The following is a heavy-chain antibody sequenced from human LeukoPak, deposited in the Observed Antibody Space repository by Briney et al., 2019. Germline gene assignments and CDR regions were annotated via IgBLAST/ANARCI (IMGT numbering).Heavy chain of an antibody. V-gene: IGHV3-23*01. Sequence: GGPLRLSCAASGFTFLTYAMAWVRQAPGKGLEWVSSISVRGAGTYYAPSVKGRFTVSRDNDKNALYLQMDDVTAADTALYYCARVRGVGTHIWLLPWNLWGQGTLFSVSS. CDR1: GFTFLTYA. J-gene: IGHJ5*02. D-gene: IGHD2-21*02. CDR2: ISVRGAGT. CDR3: ARVRGVGTHIWLLPWNL.